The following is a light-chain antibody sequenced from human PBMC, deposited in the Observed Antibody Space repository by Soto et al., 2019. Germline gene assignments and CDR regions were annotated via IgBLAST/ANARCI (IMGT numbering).Light chain of an antibody. CDR1: QSVSSN. V-gene: IGKV3-15*01. Sequence: EIVMTQSAATLSVSPGERATLSCRASQSVSSNLAWYQQKPGQAPRLLIYGASTRSTGIPARSSGSGSGTEFTLTISRLQSEDFAVYYCQQYNNCPPMAFGQGNKVVIK. CDR2: GAS. CDR3: QQYNNCPPMA. J-gene: IGKJ1*01.